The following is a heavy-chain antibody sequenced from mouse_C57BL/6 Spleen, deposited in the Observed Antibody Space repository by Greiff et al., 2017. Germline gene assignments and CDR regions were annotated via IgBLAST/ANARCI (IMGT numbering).Heavy chain of an antibody. CDR1: GYTFTSYG. J-gene: IGHJ2*01. V-gene: IGHV1-81*01. Sequence: QVQLKESGAELARPGASVKLSCKASGYTFTSYGISWVKQRTGQGLEWIGEIYPRSGNTYYNEKFKGKATLTADKSSSTAYMELRSLTSEDSAVYFCARAGFITTVGATTYDFDYWGQGTTLTVSS. D-gene: IGHD1-1*01. CDR2: IYPRSGNT. CDR3: ARAGFITTVGATTYDFDY.